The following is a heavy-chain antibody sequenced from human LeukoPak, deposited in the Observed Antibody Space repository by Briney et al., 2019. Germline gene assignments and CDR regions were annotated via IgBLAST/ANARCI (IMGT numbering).Heavy chain of an antibody. V-gene: IGHV4-59*08. J-gene: IGHJ4*02. Sequence: SETLSLTCSVSVASISSYYGSWMRQPPGKGVEWIGYISNSGSTNYNPSLESRVTISVDTFKNQFSLNLNSMPAADTAVYFYARHYWSDPFDYWGQGTLVTVSS. CDR1: VASISSYY. CDR2: ISNSGST. CDR3: ARHYWSDPFDY. D-gene: IGHD1-1*01.